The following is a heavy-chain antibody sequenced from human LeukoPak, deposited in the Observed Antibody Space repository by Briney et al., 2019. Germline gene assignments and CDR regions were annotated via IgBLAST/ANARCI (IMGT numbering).Heavy chain of an antibody. J-gene: IGHJ4*02. CDR1: GYTFTSYD. Sequence: ASVKVSCKASGYTFTSYDINRVRQATGQGLEWMGWMNPNSGNTGYAQKFQGRVTITRNTSISTAYMELSSLRSEDTAVYYCARTPRGWLRSGLKWLFDYWGQGTLVTVSS. CDR2: MNPNSGNT. CDR3: ARTPRGWLRSGLKWLFDY. V-gene: IGHV1-8*03. D-gene: IGHD5-12*01.